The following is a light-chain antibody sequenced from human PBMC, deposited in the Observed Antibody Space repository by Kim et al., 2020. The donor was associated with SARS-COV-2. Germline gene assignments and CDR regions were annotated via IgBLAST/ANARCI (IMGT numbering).Light chain of an antibody. V-gene: IGKV1-39*01. Sequence: GLQSGVPSRFSAGGSRTEFSLTISSLQPDDFATYYCQQSYSHDSMYTFGQGTKLEI. J-gene: IGKJ2*01. CDR3: QQSYSHDSMYT.